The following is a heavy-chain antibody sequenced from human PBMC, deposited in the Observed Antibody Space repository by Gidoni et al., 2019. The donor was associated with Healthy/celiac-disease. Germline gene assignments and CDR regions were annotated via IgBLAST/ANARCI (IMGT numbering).Heavy chain of an antibody. CDR2: IYTSGST. CDR3: ARGPRYDSSGYYDAFDI. CDR1: GGSISSGSYY. D-gene: IGHD3-22*01. Sequence: QVQLQESGPGLVKPSQTLSLTCTVSGGSISSGSYYWSWIRQPAGKGLEWIGRIYTSGSTNYNPSLKSRVTISVDTSKNQFSLKLSSVTAADTAVYYCARGPRYDSSGYYDAFDIWGQGTMVTVSS. V-gene: IGHV4-61*02. J-gene: IGHJ3*02.